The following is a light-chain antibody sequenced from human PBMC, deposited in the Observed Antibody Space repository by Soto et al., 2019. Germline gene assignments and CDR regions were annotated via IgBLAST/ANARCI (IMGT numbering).Light chain of an antibody. J-gene: IGLJ3*02. CDR1: SSDVGGYNY. CDR3: SSYTGSSTPGV. V-gene: IGLV2-14*01. CDR2: EVS. Sequence: QSALTQPASVSGSPGQSITISCTGTSSDVGGYNYVSWYQQHPGKAPKLMIYEVSNRPSGVSNRFSGSKSGNTASLTISGLQAEDEADYYCSSYTGSSTPGVFGGGTKLTV.